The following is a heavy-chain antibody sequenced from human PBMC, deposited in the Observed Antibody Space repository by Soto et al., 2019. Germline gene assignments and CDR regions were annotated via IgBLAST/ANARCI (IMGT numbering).Heavy chain of an antibody. CDR1: GFTFSSYG. D-gene: IGHD3-3*01. Sequence: QVQLVESGGGVVQPGRSLRLSCAASGFTFSSYGMHWLSQAPGKGLEWVAVISYDGSNKYYADSVKGRFTISRDNSKNTLYLQMNSLRAEDTAVYYCAKDHLRFNYYGMDVWGQGTTVTVSS. J-gene: IGHJ6*02. CDR2: ISYDGSNK. V-gene: IGHV3-30*18. CDR3: AKDHLRFNYYGMDV.